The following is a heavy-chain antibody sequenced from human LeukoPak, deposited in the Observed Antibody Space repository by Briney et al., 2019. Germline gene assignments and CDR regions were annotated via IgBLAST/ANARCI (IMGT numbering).Heavy chain of an antibody. J-gene: IGHJ4*02. CDR2: INHSGST. CDR3: ARVNDFWSGPFDY. D-gene: IGHD3-3*01. V-gene: IGHV4-34*01. CDR1: GGSFSGYY. Sequence: SETLSLTCAVYGGSFSGYYWSWIRQPPGKGLEWIGEINHSGSTNYNPSLKSRVTISVDTSKNQFSLKLSSVTAADTAVYYCARVNDFWSGPFDYWGQGTLVTVSS.